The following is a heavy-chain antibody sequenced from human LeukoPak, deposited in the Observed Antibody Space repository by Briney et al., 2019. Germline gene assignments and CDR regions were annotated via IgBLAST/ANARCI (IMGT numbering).Heavy chain of an antibody. D-gene: IGHD6-13*01. V-gene: IGHV1-69*04. CDR1: GGTFSSYA. J-gene: IGHJ5*02. CDR2: IIPILGIA. Sequence: SVKVSCKASGGTFSSYAISWVRQAPGQGREWMGRIIPILGIANYAQKFQGRVTITADKSTNTAYMELSSLRSEDTAVYYCARVRQQLGYWFDPWGQGTLVTVSS. CDR3: ARVRQQLGYWFDP.